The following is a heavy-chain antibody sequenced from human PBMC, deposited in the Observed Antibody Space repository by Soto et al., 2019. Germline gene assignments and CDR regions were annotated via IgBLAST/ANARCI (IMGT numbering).Heavy chain of an antibody. D-gene: IGHD2-8*01. V-gene: IGHV4-59*01. Sequence: SETLSLTCTVSGTSISSYYWSWIRQPPGKGLEWIANIHYSGTTNYNPSLASRVTLSVDASKNQFSLKMTSVTAADRAMYFCARYNSYAIDYWGRGTLVTVSS. CDR2: IHYSGTT. J-gene: IGHJ4*02. CDR3: ARYNSYAIDY. CDR1: GTSISSYY.